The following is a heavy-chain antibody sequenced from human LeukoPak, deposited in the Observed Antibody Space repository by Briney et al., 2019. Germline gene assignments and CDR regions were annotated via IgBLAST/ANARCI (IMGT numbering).Heavy chain of an antibody. CDR3: ARGDSFDI. V-gene: IGHV1-69*04. CDR2: IIPLLGIA. CDR1: GGTFISYA. Sequence: SVKVSCKASGGTFISYAISWVRQAPGQGLEWMGRIIPLLGIANYAQKFQGRVTITADKSTSTAYMELSSLRSEDTAVYYWARGDSFDIWGQGTLVTASS. J-gene: IGHJ3*02.